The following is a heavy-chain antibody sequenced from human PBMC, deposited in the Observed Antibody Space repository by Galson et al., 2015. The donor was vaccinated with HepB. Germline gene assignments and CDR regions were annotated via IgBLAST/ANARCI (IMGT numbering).Heavy chain of an antibody. CDR2: TYYRSKWYT. J-gene: IGHJ5*02. CDR1: GDSVSSNSAA. D-gene: IGHD6-13*01. V-gene: IGHV6-1*01. Sequence: CAISGDSVSSNSAAWNWIRQSPSRGLEWLGRTYYRSKWYTDYAVSVQGRITINPDTSKNQFSLQLNSVTPDDTAVYYCAIVEQQVVPTGWFDPWGQGTLVTVSS. CDR3: AIVEQQVVPTGWFDP.